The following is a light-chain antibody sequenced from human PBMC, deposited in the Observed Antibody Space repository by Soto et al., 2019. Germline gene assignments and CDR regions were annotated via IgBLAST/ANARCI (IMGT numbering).Light chain of an antibody. V-gene: IGLV2-8*01. CDR1: SSDVGGYDY. J-gene: IGLJ1*01. CDR3: SSYTGGNPSYV. CDR2: EVT. Sequence: QSVLTQPPSASGSPGQSVTISCTGTSSDVGGYDYVSWYQQHPGKAPKLMIYEVTIRPSGVSDRFSGSKSGNTASLTVSGLQAEDEADYYCSSYTGGNPSYVFGTGTKLNVL.